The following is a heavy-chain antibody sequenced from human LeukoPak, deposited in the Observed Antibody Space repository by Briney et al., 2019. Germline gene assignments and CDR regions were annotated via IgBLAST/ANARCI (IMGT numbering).Heavy chain of an antibody. CDR3: ASLNRAPSY. CDR2: INHSGST. J-gene: IGHJ4*02. V-gene: IGHV4-34*01. CDR1: DGSFGGHY. Sequence: PSETLSLTCGVYDGSFGGHYWSWIRQPPGKGLEWIGEINHSGSTNYNPSLKSRVAMSVDTSKNQFSLKLSYVTAADTAVYYCASLNRAPSYWGQGTLVTVSS.